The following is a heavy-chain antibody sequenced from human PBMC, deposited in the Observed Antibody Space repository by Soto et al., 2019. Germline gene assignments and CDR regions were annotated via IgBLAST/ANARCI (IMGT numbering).Heavy chain of an antibody. Sequence: QVQLVQSGDEVKKPGSSVKVSCKASGGTFSNYTITWVRQAPGQGLEWMGRIIPILDIANYAKKFQGRVTITADKSTSTDYMELSSLRSEYTAVYYCARDVGLGPVTVSTHVDYWGQGTLVIVSS. CDR3: ARDVGLGPVTVSTHVDY. CDR2: IIPILDIA. V-gene: IGHV1-69*08. D-gene: IGHD4-17*01. CDR1: GGTFSNYT. J-gene: IGHJ4*02.